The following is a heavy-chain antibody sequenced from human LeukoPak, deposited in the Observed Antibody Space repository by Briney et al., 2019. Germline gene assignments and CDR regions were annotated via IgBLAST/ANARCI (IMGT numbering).Heavy chain of an antibody. Sequence: SETLSLTCTVSGGSVSSASYYWSWIRQPPGKGLEWIGYIYYSGSTNYNPSLKSRVTISVDTSKNQFSLKLSSVTAADTAVYYCARRSFDYGDPSFDYWGQGTLVTVSS. V-gene: IGHV4-61*01. CDR1: GGSVSSASYY. CDR3: ARRSFDYGDPSFDY. J-gene: IGHJ4*02. CDR2: IYYSGST. D-gene: IGHD4-17*01.